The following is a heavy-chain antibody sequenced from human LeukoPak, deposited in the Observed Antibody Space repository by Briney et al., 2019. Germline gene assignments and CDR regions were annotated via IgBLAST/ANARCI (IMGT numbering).Heavy chain of an antibody. J-gene: IGHJ4*02. CDR1: GFTFSSYW. Sequence: GGSLRLSCAASGFTFSSYWMHWVRQAPGKGLVWVSRINSDGSSTSYADSVKGRFTISSDNAKNTLYLQMNSLRAEDTAVYYCGRDFWSGYQGGYDYWGQRTLVTVSS. D-gene: IGHD3-3*01. CDR2: INSDGSST. V-gene: IGHV3-74*01. CDR3: GRDFWSGYQGGYDY.